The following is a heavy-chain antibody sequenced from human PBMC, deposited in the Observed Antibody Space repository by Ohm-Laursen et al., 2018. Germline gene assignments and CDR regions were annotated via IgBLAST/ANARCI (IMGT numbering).Heavy chain of an antibody. CDR2: IYYSGSA. V-gene: IGHV4-31*01. D-gene: IGHD1-26*01. CDR1: GGSISSAGYY. J-gene: IGHJ4*02. Sequence: TLSLTCTVSGGSISSAGYYWSWIRQHPGKGLEWIGYIYYSGSAYYNPSLKSLVTISVDTSKNQSSLNLSSVTAADTAVYYCARFGGSYYDPSFDYWGQGTLVTVSS. CDR3: ARFGGSYYDPSFDY.